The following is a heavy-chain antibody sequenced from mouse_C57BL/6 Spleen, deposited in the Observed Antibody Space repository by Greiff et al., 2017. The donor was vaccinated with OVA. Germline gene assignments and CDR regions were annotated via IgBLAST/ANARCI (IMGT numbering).Heavy chain of an antibody. V-gene: IGHV1-15*01. CDR3: TRWHYYGSTFDY. Sequence: QVQLQQSGAELVRPGASVTLSCKASGYTFTDYEMHWVKQTPVHGLEWIGAIDPETGGTAYNQKFKGKAILTADKSSSTAYMELRSLTSEDSAVYYCTRWHYYGSTFDYWGQGTTLTVSS. CDR1: GYTFTDYE. J-gene: IGHJ2*01. CDR2: IDPETGGT. D-gene: IGHD1-1*01.